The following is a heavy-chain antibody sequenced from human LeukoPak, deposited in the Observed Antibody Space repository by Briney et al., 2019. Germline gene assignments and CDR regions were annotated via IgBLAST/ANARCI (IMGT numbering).Heavy chain of an antibody. CDR2: IIPIFGTA. CDR3: ARTIINLNYFDY. Sequence: GASVKVSCKASGGTFSSYAISWVRQAPGQGLEWMGGIIPIFGTANYAQKFQGSVTITADESTSTAYMELSSLRSEDTAVYYCARTIINLNYFDYWGQGTLVTVSS. D-gene: IGHD3-9*01. J-gene: IGHJ4*02. V-gene: IGHV1-69*13. CDR1: GGTFSSYA.